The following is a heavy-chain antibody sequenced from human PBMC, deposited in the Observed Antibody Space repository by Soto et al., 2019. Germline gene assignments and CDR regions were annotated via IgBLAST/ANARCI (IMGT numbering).Heavy chain of an antibody. Sequence: DVQLLESGGGLVQPAGSLRLSCAASGFTFSSYAMGWVRQGPGKGLEWVAVVSIGGRTHYAASVRGRFTISRDNSKNTLSLQMNSLTAEDTAVYFCAKRRGAGGHFDYWGQGALVTVSS. V-gene: IGHV3-23*01. D-gene: IGHD2-15*01. J-gene: IGHJ4*02. CDR3: AKRRGAGGHFDY. CDR2: VSIGGRT. CDR1: GFTFSSYA.